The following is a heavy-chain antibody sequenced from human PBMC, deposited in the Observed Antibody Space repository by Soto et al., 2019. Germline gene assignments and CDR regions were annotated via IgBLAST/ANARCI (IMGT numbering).Heavy chain of an antibody. D-gene: IGHD3-10*01. CDR3: VSGSFPNWFDP. V-gene: IGHV2-5*02. Sequence: QITLKESGPTLVKPTQTLTLTCTFSGFSLSTSGAGVGWIRQPPGKALEWLALLYWDDDKRYSPSLKRRLTITKVTSKNQVVLTMSNMDPVDTATYYCVSGSFPNWFDPWGQGILVTVSS. CDR1: GFSLSTSGAG. J-gene: IGHJ5*02. CDR2: LYWDDDK.